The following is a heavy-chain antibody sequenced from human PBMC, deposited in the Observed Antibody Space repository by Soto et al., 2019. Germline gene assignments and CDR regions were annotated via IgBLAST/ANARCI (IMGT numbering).Heavy chain of an antibody. D-gene: IGHD3-16*02. V-gene: IGHV3-30-3*01. CDR2: ISYDGSNK. Sequence: GGSLRLSCAASEFTFSSYAMHCVRQAPGKGLERVAVISYDGSNKYYADSVKGRFTISRDNSKNTLYLQMNSLRAEDTAVYYCARDGDYVWGSYRYGMDVWGQGTTVTVSS. J-gene: IGHJ6*02. CDR3: ARDGDYVWGSYRYGMDV. CDR1: EFTFSSYA.